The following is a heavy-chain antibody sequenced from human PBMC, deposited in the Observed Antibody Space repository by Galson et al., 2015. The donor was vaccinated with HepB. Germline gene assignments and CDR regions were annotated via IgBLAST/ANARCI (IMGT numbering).Heavy chain of an antibody. J-gene: IGHJ4*02. CDR1: GFTFSINS. V-gene: IGHV3-48*02. D-gene: IGHD3-22*01. CDR2: IGKSGSPI. CDR3: ARDQYDRCGYYYGGFDH. Sequence: SLRLSCAASGFTFSINSMNWVRQAPGKGLEWVAYIGKSGSPIYYADSVKGRFTISRDNAKNSLSLQMNSLRDEDTAVYYCARDQYDRCGYYYGGFDHWGQGTLVTVSS.